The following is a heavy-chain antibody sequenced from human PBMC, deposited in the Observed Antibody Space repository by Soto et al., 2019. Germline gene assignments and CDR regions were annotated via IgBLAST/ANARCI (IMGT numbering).Heavy chain of an antibody. D-gene: IGHD3-22*01. CDR2: ISGSGGST. Sequence: PGGSLRLSCAASGFTFSSYAMSWVRQASGKGLEWVSAISGSGGSTYYADSVKGRFTISRDNSKNTLYLQMNSLRAEDTAVYYCAKGQVSYYYDSSGYYYYFDYWGQGTLVTVSS. CDR3: AKGQVSYYYDSSGYYYYFDY. J-gene: IGHJ4*02. CDR1: GFTFSSYA. V-gene: IGHV3-23*01.